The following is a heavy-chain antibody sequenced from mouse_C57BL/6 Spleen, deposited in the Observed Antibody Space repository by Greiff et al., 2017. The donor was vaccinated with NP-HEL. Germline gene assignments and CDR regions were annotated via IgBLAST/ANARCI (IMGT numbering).Heavy chain of an antibody. Sequence: VQVVESGPGLVQPSQSLSITCTVSGFSLTSYGVHWVRQSPGKGLEWLGVIWSGGSTDYNAAFISRLSISKDNSKSQVFFKMNSLQADDTAIYYCARTGFAYWGQGTLVTVSA. V-gene: IGHV2-2*01. J-gene: IGHJ3*01. CDR1: GFSLTSYG. CDR3: ARTGFAY. CDR2: IWSGGST.